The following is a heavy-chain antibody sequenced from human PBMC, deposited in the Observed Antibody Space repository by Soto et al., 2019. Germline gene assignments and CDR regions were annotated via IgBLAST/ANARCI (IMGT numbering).Heavy chain of an antibody. Sequence: QVQLVQSGAEVKKPGSSVKVPCKASGGTFSRYAISWVRQAPGQGLEWMGGIIPIFGTANYAQKFQGRVTITADESTSTAYMELSSLRSEDTAVYYCTRDGSGWYAVNYWGQGTLVTVSS. D-gene: IGHD6-19*01. CDR2: IIPIFGTA. V-gene: IGHV1-69*01. J-gene: IGHJ4*02. CDR1: GGTFSRYA. CDR3: TRDGSGWYAVNY.